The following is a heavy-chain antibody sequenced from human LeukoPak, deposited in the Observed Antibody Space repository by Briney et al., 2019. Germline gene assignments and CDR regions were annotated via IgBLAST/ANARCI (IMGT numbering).Heavy chain of an antibody. CDR3: AKQKEIAFFGDLSYFYYGMDV. J-gene: IGHJ6*02. CDR1: GFTFRSYG. Sequence: GGSLRLSCAASGFTFRSYGMSWVRQAPGKGLEWVSAISPSGGSTFSSDSVKGRLTISRDNSNNTLYLQMNSLRAEDTAAYFCAKQKEIAFFGDLSYFYYGMDVWGQGTTVTVSS. CDR2: ISPSGGST. V-gene: IGHV3-23*01. D-gene: IGHD3-10*01.